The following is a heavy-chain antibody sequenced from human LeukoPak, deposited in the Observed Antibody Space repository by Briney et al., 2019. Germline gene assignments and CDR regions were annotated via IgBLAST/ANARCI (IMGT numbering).Heavy chain of an antibody. Sequence: RGSLRLSCAATGFTFSGSARHWVGPASWKGGEGVGRIRRKAKRYATAYAASVKGRFTISRDDSKNTAYLQMNSLKAEDTAVYYCYSGAFDYWGQGTLVTVSS. J-gene: IGHJ4*02. D-gene: IGHD1-26*01. V-gene: IGHV3-73*01. CDR3: YSGAFDY. CDR1: GFTFSGSA. CDR2: IRRKAKRYAT.